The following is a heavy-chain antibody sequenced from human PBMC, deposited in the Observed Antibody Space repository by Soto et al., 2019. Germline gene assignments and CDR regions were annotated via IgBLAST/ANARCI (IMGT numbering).Heavy chain of an antibody. D-gene: IGHD6-13*01. CDR1: GYTLTELS. CDR3: ATYKLAAAEQYYYGMEF. Sequence: ASVKVSCKVSGYTLTELSMHWVRQAPGKGLEWMGGFDPEDGETIYAQKFQGRVTMTEETSTDTAYMELSSLRSEDTAVYYCATYKLAAAEQYYYGMEFWGQGTTVTVSS. V-gene: IGHV1-24*01. J-gene: IGHJ6*01. CDR2: FDPEDGET.